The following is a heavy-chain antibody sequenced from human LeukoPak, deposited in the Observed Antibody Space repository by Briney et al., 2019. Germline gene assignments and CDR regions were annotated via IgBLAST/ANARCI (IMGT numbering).Heavy chain of an antibody. J-gene: IGHJ4*02. Sequence: GSLSLSCAASGFTVSGNYMNWVRQAPGKGLEWVSLFYRGDNTYYADSVKGRFTISRDNSKSTLYLQMNSLRAEDTAVYYCAGGYYFDYWGQGTLVTVSS. CDR1: GFTVSGNY. D-gene: IGHD3-22*01. CDR2: FYRGDNT. CDR3: AGGYYFDY. V-gene: IGHV3-53*01.